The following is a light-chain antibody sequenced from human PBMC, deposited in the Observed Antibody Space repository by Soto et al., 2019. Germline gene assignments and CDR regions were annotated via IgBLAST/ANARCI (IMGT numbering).Light chain of an antibody. CDR2: AAS. CDR3: QQYGSSPPYT. J-gene: IGKJ2*01. Sequence: IVLTQSPGTLSLSPGERATISCRASQSISSSYLAWYQQRPGQAPRLLIYAASSRDAGIPDRFSGSGSGTDFTLTISRLEPDDFAVYYCQQYGSSPPYTFGQGTKLEI. CDR1: QSISSSY. V-gene: IGKV3-20*01.